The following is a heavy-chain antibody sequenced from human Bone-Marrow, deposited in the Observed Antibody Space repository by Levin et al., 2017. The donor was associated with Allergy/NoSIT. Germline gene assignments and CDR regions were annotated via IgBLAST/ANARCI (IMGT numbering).Heavy chain of an antibody. CDR3: ATAGDYYDNSAFDS. D-gene: IGHD3-22*01. CDR1: GYSLSDVS. Sequence: EASVKVSCKVSGYSLSDVSLHWVRRPLGKGLEWMGGLDPEDLRTIYAQKFQGRVTMTEDTSTDTAYMEVTSLISDDTAVYFCATAGDYYDNSAFDSWGQGTLVTVSS. J-gene: IGHJ4*02. V-gene: IGHV1-24*01. CDR2: LDPEDLRT.